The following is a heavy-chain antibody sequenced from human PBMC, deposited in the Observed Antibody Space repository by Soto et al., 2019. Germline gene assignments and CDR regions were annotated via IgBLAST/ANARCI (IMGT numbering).Heavy chain of an antibody. CDR3: ARRYGYYFDY. D-gene: IGHD4-17*01. CDR2: IYYSGST. CDR1: GGSINNYY. Sequence: QVQLQESGPGLVKPSETLSLTCTVSGGSINNYYWSWIRQPPGKGLEWIGYIYYSGSTKYNPTLKSRVTISVGTSKNQLSLKLSSVTAADTAVYYCARRYGYYFDYWGQGTLVTVSS. V-gene: IGHV4-59*08. J-gene: IGHJ4*02.